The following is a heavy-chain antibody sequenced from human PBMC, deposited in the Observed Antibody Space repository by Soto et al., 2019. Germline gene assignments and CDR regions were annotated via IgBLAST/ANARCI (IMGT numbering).Heavy chain of an antibody. V-gene: IGHV3-23*01. CDR2: IRSDGDTT. J-gene: IGHJ4*02. CDR1: GFTFSSNG. CDR3: EKGKGVGATPDGANC. D-gene: IGHD1-26*01. Sequence: EVQVLESGGGLVQPGGSLRLSFAASGFTFSSNGMNWVRQAPGKGLEWVSGIRSDGDTTYNADSVNVRFTVSRDTSKNTVYLQMNSLRVEDTAIYYCEKGKGVGATPDGANCWGQGTLVTVSS.